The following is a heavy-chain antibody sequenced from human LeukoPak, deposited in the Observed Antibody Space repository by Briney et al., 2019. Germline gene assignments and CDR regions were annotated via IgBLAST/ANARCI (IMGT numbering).Heavy chain of an antibody. CDR1: GGSINTDTYY. D-gene: IGHD2-2*02. CDR3: ARHRRASIDFDP. CDR2: IYYSGPT. V-gene: IGHV4-39*01. J-gene: IGHJ5*02. Sequence: PSEALSLTCTVSGGSINTDTYYWGWIRQSPGTGLEWIASIYYSGPTRYNSALKRRVTISIDTTKNQFSLKVRSVTAADTAVYYCARHRRASIDFDPWGQGTLVTVSS.